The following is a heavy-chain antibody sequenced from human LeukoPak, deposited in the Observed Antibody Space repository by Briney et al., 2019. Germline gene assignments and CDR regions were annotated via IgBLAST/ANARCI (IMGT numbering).Heavy chain of an antibody. D-gene: IGHD6-13*01. Sequence: AGGSLRLSCAVSGFTFSDFWMNWVRRSPGKGQEWVASINQNGGETSYVDSVKGRFTISRDNPKNSLYLQMSSLRAEDTAVYYCARDGTAPGLYFDLWGQGTLVTVSS. CDR3: ARDGTAPGLYFDL. CDR1: GFTFSDFW. CDR2: INQNGGET. J-gene: IGHJ4*01. V-gene: IGHV3-7*01.